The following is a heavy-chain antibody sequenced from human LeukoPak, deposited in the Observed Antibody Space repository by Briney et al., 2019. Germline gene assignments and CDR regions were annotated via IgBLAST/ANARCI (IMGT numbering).Heavy chain of an antibody. J-gene: IGHJ4*02. CDR3: TGEYYYDSSGYQPLDY. Sequence: GGSLRLSCAASGFTVSSNYMSWVRQAPGKGLECVSVIYSGGSTYYADSVKGRFTISRDNSKNTLYLQMNSLRAEDTAVYYYTGEYYYDSSGYQPLDYWGQGTLVTVSS. D-gene: IGHD3-22*01. CDR2: IYSGGST. CDR1: GFTVSSNY. V-gene: IGHV3-66*02.